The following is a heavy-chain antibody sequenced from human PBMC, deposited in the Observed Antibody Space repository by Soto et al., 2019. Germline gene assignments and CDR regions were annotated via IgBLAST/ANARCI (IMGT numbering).Heavy chain of an antibody. CDR2: IYYSGST. Sequence: QLQLQESGPGLVKPSETLSLTCTVSGGAISSSSYYWGWIRQPPGKGLEWIGSIYYSGSTYYNPALKSRVTISVDTSKNHFSLKLSSVTAADTAVYYCATQEVGGSYVYTFDPWGQGTLVTFSS. V-gene: IGHV4-39*02. CDR1: GGAISSSSYY. D-gene: IGHD1-26*01. J-gene: IGHJ5*02. CDR3: ATQEVGGSYVYTFDP.